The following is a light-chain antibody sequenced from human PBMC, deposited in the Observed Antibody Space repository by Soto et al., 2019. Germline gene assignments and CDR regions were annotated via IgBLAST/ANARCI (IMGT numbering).Light chain of an antibody. CDR1: QSVSSSY. CDR3: QQYGSSPPWT. J-gene: IGKJ1*01. Sequence: EIVLTQSPGTLSLSPGERATLSCRASQSVSSSYLAWYQQKPGQAPRLLIYGASSRATGIPDRFSGSGSGTDFTLTISRLEPEDFGVYSCQQYGSSPPWTFGQGNKVEIK. V-gene: IGKV3-20*01. CDR2: GAS.